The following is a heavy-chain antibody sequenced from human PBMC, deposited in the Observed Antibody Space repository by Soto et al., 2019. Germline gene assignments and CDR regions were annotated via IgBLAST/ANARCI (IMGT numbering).Heavy chain of an antibody. Sequence: SETLALSGNVSGDSISSGGYYWTWIRQHPGKGLEWIGNIHHSGSTFYNPSLKSRVSISVDTSKNQFSLKLSSVTAADTAVYFCVRGVLSWGQGPLVTVS. J-gene: IGHJ1*01. V-gene: IGHV4-31*03. CDR3: VRGVLS. CDR1: GDSISSGGYY. D-gene: IGHD3-10*01. CDR2: IHHSGST.